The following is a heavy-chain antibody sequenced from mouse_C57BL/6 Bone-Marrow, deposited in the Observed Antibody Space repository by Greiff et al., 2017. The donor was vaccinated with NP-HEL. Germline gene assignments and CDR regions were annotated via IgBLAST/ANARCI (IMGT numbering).Heavy chain of an antibody. V-gene: IGHV1-64*01. CDR1: GYTFTSYW. Sequence: QVQLQQSGAELVKPGASVKLSCKASGYTFTSYWMHWVKQRPGQGLEWIGMIHPNSGSTNYNEKFKSKATLTVDKSSSTAYMQLSSLTSEDSAVYYCARDYGYDIYAMDYWGQGTSVTVSS. CDR3: ARDYGYDIYAMDY. J-gene: IGHJ4*01. D-gene: IGHD2-2*01. CDR2: IHPNSGST.